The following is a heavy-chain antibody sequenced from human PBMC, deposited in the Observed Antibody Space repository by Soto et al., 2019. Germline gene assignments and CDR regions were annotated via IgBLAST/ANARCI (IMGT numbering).Heavy chain of an antibody. CDR3: MLGSGWKDFDY. CDR2: IYYTGST. CDR1: GGSISSSSYY. J-gene: IGHJ4*02. V-gene: IGHV4-39*01. D-gene: IGHD3-22*01. Sequence: SETLSLTCTVSGGSISSSSYYWGWIRQPPGKGLEWIGNIYYTGSTYYNPSLKSRVTISVDTSKNQFSLKLSSVTAADTAVYYCMLGSGWKDFDYWGQGTLVTVPQ.